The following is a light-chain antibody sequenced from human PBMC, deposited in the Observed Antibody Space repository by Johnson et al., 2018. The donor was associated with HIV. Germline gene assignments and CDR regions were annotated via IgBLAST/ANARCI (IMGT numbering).Light chain of an antibody. V-gene: IGLV1-51*02. Sequence: QSVLTQPPSVSAAPGQKVTISCSGSSSNIGNNYVSWYQQLPGTAPQLLIYENNKRPSGIPDRFSGSKSGSSATLGITGLKTGDEADYYCGTWDSSLRGVFGTGTKVTVL. J-gene: IGLJ1*01. CDR2: ENN. CDR3: GTWDSSLRGV. CDR1: SSNIGNNY.